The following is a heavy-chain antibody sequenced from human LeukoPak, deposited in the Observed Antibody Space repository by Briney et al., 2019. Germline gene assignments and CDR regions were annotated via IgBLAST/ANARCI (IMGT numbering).Heavy chain of an antibody. CDR3: AKDVCTSPWCLLYFDS. D-gene: IGHD2-8*01. CDR2: FCGFNT. CDR1: GFAFSNYA. Sequence: GGSLRLSCTTSGFAFSNYAMHWVRQAPGKGPEWVAGFCGFNTYYADSVEGRFTIFRDNSKNLLYLQIDRLRAEETAVYSCAKDVCTSPWCLLYFDSWGQGTLVTVSS. V-gene: IGHV3-23*01. J-gene: IGHJ4*02.